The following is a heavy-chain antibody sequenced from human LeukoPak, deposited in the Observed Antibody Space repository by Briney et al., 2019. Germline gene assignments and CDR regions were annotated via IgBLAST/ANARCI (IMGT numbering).Heavy chain of an antibody. CDR1: GFTFKNYG. CDR3: AKDLNGDYLDY. CDR2: IWYDGSNK. J-gene: IGHJ4*01. D-gene: IGHD4-17*01. V-gene: IGHV3-33*06. Sequence: PGGSLRLSCAGSGFTFKNYGMHWVRQAPGKGLEWVAVIWYDGSNKYYADSVRGRFNISRDNSKNTVYLHLHSLRAEDTAVYYCAKDLNGDYLDYWGLGTLVTVSS.